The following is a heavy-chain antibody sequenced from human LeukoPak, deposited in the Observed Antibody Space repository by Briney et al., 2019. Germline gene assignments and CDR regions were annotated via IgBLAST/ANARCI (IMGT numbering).Heavy chain of an antibody. CDR3: ARVGYYGSGSYDY. J-gene: IGHJ4*02. CDR2: IQYDGSNE. D-gene: IGHD3-10*01. Sequence: PGGSLRLSCAASRFTFSSYGMHWVRQAPGKGLEWVAYIQYDGSNEQYADSVKGRFSISRDSSKNILYLQMNSLRAEDTAVYYCARVGYYGSGSYDYWGQGTLVTVSS. V-gene: IGHV3-30*02. CDR1: RFTFSSYG.